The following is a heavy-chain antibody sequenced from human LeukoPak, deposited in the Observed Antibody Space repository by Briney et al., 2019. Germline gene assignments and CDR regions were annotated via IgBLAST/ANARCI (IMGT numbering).Heavy chain of an antibody. CDR1: GFTFSSYW. J-gene: IGHJ4*02. CDR2: IKPDGSDK. Sequence: GGSLRLSCAASGFTFSSYWMSWVRQAPGKGLEWVANIKPDGSDKYSVDFVKGRFTISRDNAKNTLYLQMNSLRAEDTAVYYCGRGDGWVLDYWGQGTLVTVSS. V-gene: IGHV3-7*01. CDR3: GRGDGWVLDY. D-gene: IGHD5-24*01.